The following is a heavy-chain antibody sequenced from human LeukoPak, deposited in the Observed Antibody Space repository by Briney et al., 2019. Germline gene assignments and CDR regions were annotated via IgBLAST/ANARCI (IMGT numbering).Heavy chain of an antibody. CDR3: ARDDYYYGSGSPIDY. Sequence: GGSLRLSCAASGFTFSSYSMNWVRQAPGKGLERVSSISSSSSYIYYADSVKGRFTISRDNAKNSLYLQMNSLRAEDTAVYYCARDDYYYGSGSPIDYWGQGTLVTVSS. CDR1: GFTFSSYS. J-gene: IGHJ4*02. V-gene: IGHV3-21*01. CDR2: ISSSSSYI. D-gene: IGHD3-10*01.